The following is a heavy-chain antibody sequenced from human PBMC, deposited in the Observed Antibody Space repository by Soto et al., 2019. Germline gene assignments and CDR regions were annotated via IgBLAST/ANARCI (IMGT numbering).Heavy chain of an antibody. CDR3: AREGRYYDILSGFHIPNDY. V-gene: IGHV1-69*08. D-gene: IGHD3-9*01. Sequence: QVQLVQSGAAVKKPGSSVKVSCKASGSTFSNYTITWVRQAPGRGLEWMGRIIPILGVASYAQNFQGRVTITADTYTSTVYMELNSLKSEDTALYYWAREGRYYDILSGFHIPNDYWGQGTLVTVSS. CDR1: GSTFSNYT. CDR2: IIPILGVA. J-gene: IGHJ4*02.